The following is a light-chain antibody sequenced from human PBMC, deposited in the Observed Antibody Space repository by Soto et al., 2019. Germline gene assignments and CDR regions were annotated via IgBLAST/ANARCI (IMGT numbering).Light chain of an antibody. CDR3: QPSYSTPHT. CDR1: QSISSY. J-gene: IGKJ1*01. V-gene: IGKV1-39*01. CDR2: AAS. Sequence: DIQMTQYPSSLSASVGDRVTITCRASQSISSYLNWYQQKPGKAPKLLIYAASSLQSGVPSRFSGSGSWTDFSLNISSLQPEDFATYYCQPSYSTPHTFGQGTKLEIK.